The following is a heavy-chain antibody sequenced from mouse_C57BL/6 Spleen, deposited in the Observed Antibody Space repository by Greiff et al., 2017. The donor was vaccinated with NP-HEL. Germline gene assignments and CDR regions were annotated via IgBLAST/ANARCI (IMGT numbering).Heavy chain of an antibody. CDR3: AREGYGNYGY. J-gene: IGHJ2*01. CDR2: INPNNGGT. Sequence: EVQLQESGPELVKPGASVKMSCKASGYTFTDYNMHWVKQSHGKSLEWIGYINPNNGGTSYNQKFKGKATLTVNKSSSTAYMELRSLTSEDSAVYYCAREGYGNYGYWGQGTTLTVSS. D-gene: IGHD2-10*02. CDR1: GYTFTDYN. V-gene: IGHV1-22*01.